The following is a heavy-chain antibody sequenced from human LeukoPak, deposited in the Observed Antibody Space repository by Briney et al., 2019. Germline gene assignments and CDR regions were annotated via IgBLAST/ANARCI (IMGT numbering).Heavy chain of an antibody. CDR2: IYHSGST. Sequence: PSGTLSLTCAVSGGSISSSNWWSWVRQPPGKGLEWIGEIYHSGSTNYNPSLKSRVTISVDTSKNQFSLKLSSVTAADTAVYYCARWPIRQWLVVGYFDYWGQGTLVTVSS. V-gene: IGHV4-4*02. CDR1: GGSISSSNW. CDR3: ARWPIRQWLVVGYFDY. D-gene: IGHD6-19*01. J-gene: IGHJ4*02.